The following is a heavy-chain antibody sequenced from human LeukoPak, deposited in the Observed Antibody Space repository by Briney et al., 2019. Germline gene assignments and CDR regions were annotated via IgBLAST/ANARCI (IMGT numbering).Heavy chain of an antibody. V-gene: IGHV1-69*04. Sequence: SVKVSCKASGGTFSSYAISWVRQAPGQGLEWMGRIIPILGIANYAQKYQGRVTITADKSTSTAYMELSSLRSEDTAVYYCASRVDTAMVTEQPNWFDPWGQGTLVTVSS. D-gene: IGHD5-18*01. J-gene: IGHJ5*02. CDR2: IIPILGIA. CDR1: GGTFSSYA. CDR3: ASRVDTAMVTEQPNWFDP.